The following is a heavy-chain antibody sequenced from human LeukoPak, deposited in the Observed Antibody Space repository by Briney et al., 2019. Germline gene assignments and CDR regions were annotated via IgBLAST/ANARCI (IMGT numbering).Heavy chain of an antibody. Sequence: RASVKVSCKASGYTFTGYYMHWVRQAPGQGLEWMGWINPNCGGTNYAQKYQGRVTMTRDTSISTAYMELSRLRSDDTAVYYCARGRFGELVSDYWGQGTLVTVSS. V-gene: IGHV1-2*02. D-gene: IGHD3-10*01. CDR2: INPNCGGT. CDR1: GYTFTGYY. CDR3: ARGRFGELVSDY. J-gene: IGHJ4*02.